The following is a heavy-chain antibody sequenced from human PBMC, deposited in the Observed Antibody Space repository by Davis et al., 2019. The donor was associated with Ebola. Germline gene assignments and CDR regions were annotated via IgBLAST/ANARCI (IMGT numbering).Heavy chain of an antibody. J-gene: IGHJ4*02. CDR2: IYPGDSDT. V-gene: IGHV5-51*01. Sequence: GESLKISCKASGYTFSNFWIGWVRQMPGRGLELMGIIYPGDSDTRYSPSFQGQVTISADKSISTAHLQWSSLKASDTAIYYCVRQESLYGAIDSWGQGTLVTVSS. CDR1: GYTFSNFW. CDR3: VRQESLYGAIDS. D-gene: IGHD4/OR15-4a*01.